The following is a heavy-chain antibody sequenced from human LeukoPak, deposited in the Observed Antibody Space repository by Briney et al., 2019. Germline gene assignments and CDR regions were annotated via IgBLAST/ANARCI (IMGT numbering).Heavy chain of an antibody. V-gene: IGHV4-38-2*02. CDR2: IYHSGSI. CDR1: GYSISSGYY. CDR3: ATDNGGRFDY. D-gene: IGHD2-8*01. Sequence: SETLSLTCGVSGYSISSGYYWGWLRQPAGKRLEWIGIIYHSGSIHYNPSLKSRVITSVDTSKNQFSLKLTSVTAADTAVYYCATDNGGRFDYWGQGTLVTVSS. J-gene: IGHJ4*02.